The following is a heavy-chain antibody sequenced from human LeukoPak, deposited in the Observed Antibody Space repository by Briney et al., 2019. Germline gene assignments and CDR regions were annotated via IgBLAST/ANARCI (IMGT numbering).Heavy chain of an antibody. J-gene: IGHJ4*02. Sequence: ASVKVSCKASGYTFTNYGINWVRQAPGQGLEWLGWISAYNGNTNYAQKLQGRVTMTTDTSTSTAYMELRSLRSDDTAVYYCARVDGYYYFYWGQGTLVTVSS. D-gene: IGHD3-22*01. CDR1: GYTFTNYG. CDR2: ISAYNGNT. CDR3: ARVDGYYYFY. V-gene: IGHV1-18*01.